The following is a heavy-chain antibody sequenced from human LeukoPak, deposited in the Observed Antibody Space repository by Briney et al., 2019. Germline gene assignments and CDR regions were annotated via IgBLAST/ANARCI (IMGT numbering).Heavy chain of an antibody. Sequence: GGSLRLSCAASGFTFSRYNMHWVGQAPGKGLEYVSAISSNGGSTSYANSVKGRFTNSRDNSKNTLYLQMGSLRAEDMAVYYCARKASIVVRFSAYWGQGTLVTVSS. CDR3: ARKASIVVRFSAY. CDR2: ISSNGGST. V-gene: IGHV3-64*01. D-gene: IGHD6-6*01. CDR1: GFTFSRYN. J-gene: IGHJ4*02.